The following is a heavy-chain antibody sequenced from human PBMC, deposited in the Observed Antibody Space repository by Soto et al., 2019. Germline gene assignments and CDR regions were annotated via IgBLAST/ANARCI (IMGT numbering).Heavy chain of an antibody. CDR1: GGTFSSYA. D-gene: IGHD6-13*01. Sequence: SVKVSCRASGGTFSSYAISWVRQAPGQGLEWMGGIIPIFGTANYAQKFQGRVTITADESTSTAYMELSSLRSEDTAVYYCARNTGYSSSWPDYWGQGTLVTVSS. V-gene: IGHV1-69*13. CDR3: ARNTGYSSSWPDY. CDR2: IIPIFGTA. J-gene: IGHJ4*02.